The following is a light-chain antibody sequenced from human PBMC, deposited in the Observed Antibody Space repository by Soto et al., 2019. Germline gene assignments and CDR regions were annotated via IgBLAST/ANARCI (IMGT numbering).Light chain of an antibody. CDR3: QQFRSSPRFT. CDR2: AAS. J-gene: IGKJ3*01. Sequence: EIVLTQSPGTLSLSPGERATLSCRASQSINNRYLAWYQQKPGQAPRLLIYAASSRATGIPDRFSGSGSGTDFTLTISRLEPEDFAVYYCQQFRSSPRFTFGPGTKVDIK. CDR1: QSINNRY. V-gene: IGKV3-20*01.